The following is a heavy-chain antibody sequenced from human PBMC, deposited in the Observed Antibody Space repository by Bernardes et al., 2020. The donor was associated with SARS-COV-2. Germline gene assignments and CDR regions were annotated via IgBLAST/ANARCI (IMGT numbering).Heavy chain of an antibody. Sequence: GSLRLSCAASGFTFSNYWMSWVRQAPGKGLEWVANIKQDGSERYYVDSVKGRLTISRDNAKNSLYLQMDSLRAEDTAVYYCARDRRSGSYYMWGYGMDVWGQGTTVTVSS. V-gene: IGHV3-7*01. CDR1: GFTFSNYW. J-gene: IGHJ6*02. CDR3: ARDRRSGSYYMWGYGMDV. CDR2: IKQDGSER. D-gene: IGHD3-10*01.